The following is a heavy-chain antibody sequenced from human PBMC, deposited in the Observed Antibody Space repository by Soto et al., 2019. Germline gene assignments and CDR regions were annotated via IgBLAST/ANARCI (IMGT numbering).Heavy chain of an antibody. V-gene: IGHV1-69*13. CDR1: GGTFSSYA. D-gene: IGHD5-12*01. Sequence: SVKVSCKASGGTFSSYAISWVRQAPGQGLEWMGGIIPIFGTTNYAQKFQGRVTITADESTSTAYLELSSLRSEDTAVYYCARGVGYGGYDPLLPDYWGQGTLVTVSS. J-gene: IGHJ4*02. CDR2: IIPIFGTT. CDR3: ARGVGYGGYDPLLPDY.